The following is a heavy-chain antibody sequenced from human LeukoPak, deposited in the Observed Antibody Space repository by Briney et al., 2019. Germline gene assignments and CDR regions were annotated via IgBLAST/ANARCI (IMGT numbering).Heavy chain of an antibody. CDR3: ARVYTYYYDSSGPDAFDI. J-gene: IGHJ3*02. Sequence: SQTLSLTCAVSGGSISSGGYSWSWIRQPPGKGLEWIGYIYHSGSTYYNPSLKSRVTISVDRSKNQFSLKLSSVTAADTAVYYCARVYTYYYDSSGPDAFDIWGQGTMVTVSS. V-gene: IGHV4-30-2*01. CDR1: GGSISSGGYS. D-gene: IGHD3-22*01. CDR2: IYHSGST.